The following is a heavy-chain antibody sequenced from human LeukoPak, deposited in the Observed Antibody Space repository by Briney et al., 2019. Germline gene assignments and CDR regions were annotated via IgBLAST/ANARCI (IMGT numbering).Heavy chain of an antibody. V-gene: IGHV3-53*01. Sequence: PGGSLRLSCAASGFSVSSNYMTWVRQAPGKGLEWVSVIYSGGTTYYADSVKGRFTISRDNSKNTLYLQMNSLRAEDAAVYYCARDLAGTVDYWGQGTLVTVSS. CDR1: GFSVSSNY. CDR2: IYSGGTT. D-gene: IGHD6-19*01. J-gene: IGHJ4*02. CDR3: ARDLAGTVDY.